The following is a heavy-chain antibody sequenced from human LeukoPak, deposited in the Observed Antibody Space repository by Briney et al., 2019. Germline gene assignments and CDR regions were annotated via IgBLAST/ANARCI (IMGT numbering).Heavy chain of an antibody. CDR3: AKDGPHYYDSSGYYYDY. CDR2: ISSSGSTI. V-gene: IGHV3-11*01. J-gene: IGHJ4*02. CDR1: GFTFSDYY. D-gene: IGHD3-22*01. Sequence: GGSLRLSCAASGFTFSDYYMSWIRQAPGKGLEWVSYISSSGSTIYYADSVKGRFTISRDNSKNTLYLQMNSLRAEDTAVYYCAKDGPHYYDSSGYYYDYWGQGTLVTVSS.